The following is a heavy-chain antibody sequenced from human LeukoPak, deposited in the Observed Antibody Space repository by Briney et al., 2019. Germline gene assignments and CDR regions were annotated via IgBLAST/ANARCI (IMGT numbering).Heavy chain of an antibody. CDR2: ISGSGGST. D-gene: IGHD5-12*01. Sequence: HPGGSLRLSCAASGFTFSSYAMSWVRQAPGKGLEWVSAISGSGGSTYYADSVKGRFTISRDNSKNTLYLQMNSLRVEDTAVYYCAREGRKGFRGYDSVDYWGQGTLVTVSS. J-gene: IGHJ4*02. V-gene: IGHV3-23*01. CDR3: AREGRKGFRGYDSVDY. CDR1: GFTFSSYA.